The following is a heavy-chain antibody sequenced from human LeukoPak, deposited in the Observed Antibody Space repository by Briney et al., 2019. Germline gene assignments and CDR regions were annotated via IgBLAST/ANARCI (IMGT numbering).Heavy chain of an antibody. Sequence: SVKVSCKASGGTFSSYAISWVRQAPGQGLEWMGGTIPIFGTANYAQKFQGRVTITADESTSTAYMELSSLRSEDTAVYYCARDRGYGGNPRYFDYWGQGTLVTVSS. D-gene: IGHD4-23*01. J-gene: IGHJ4*02. CDR1: GGTFSSYA. V-gene: IGHV1-69*01. CDR2: TIPIFGTA. CDR3: ARDRGYGGNPRYFDY.